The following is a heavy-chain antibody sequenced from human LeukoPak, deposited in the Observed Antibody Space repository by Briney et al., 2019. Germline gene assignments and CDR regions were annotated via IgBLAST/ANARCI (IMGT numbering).Heavy chain of an antibody. CDR1: GYSFTSYW. J-gene: IGHJ4*02. D-gene: IGHD2-2*02. V-gene: IGHV5-51*01. CDR2: IYPGDSDT. Sequence: GESLKISCKGSGYSFTSYWIGWVRQMPGKGLEWMGIIYPGDSDTRYSQSFQGQVTISAGRSISTAYLQWSSLQASDTAMYFCVRSPAAVPYYLDYWGQGSLVTVSS. CDR3: VRSPAAVPYYLDY.